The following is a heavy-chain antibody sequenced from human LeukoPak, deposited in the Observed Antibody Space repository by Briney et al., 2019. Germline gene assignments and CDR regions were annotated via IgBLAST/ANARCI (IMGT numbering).Heavy chain of an antibody. CDR2: IYYSGST. CDR3: ARGAPAHYYGSGSYYKWGKFDY. V-gene: IGHV4-59*12. J-gene: IGHJ4*02. D-gene: IGHD3-10*01. CDR1: GGSISSYY. Sequence: SETLSLTCTVSGGSISSYYWSWIRQPPGKGLEWIGYIYYSGSTNYNPSLKSRVTISVDTSKNQFSLKLSSVTAADTAVYYCARGAPAHYYGSGSYYKWGKFDYWGQGTLVTVSS.